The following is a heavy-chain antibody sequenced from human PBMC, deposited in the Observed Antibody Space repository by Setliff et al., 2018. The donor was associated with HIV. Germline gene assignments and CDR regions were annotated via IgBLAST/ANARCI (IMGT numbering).Heavy chain of an antibody. CDR1: DYTFTTYW. J-gene: IGHJ3*02. Sequence: GESLKISCKAVDYTFTTYWIGWVRQMPGEGLEWMGIIYPADSNIKYNPPFQNQVTISADKSISTAYLQVHNLKASDTATYYCARRDGRSMNAFEIWGPGTMVTVSS. V-gene: IGHV5-51*01. D-gene: IGHD6-13*01. CDR3: ARRDGRSMNAFEI. CDR2: IYPADSNI.